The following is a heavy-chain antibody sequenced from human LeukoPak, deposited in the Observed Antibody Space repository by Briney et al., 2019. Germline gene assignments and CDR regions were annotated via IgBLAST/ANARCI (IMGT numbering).Heavy chain of an antibody. CDR3: ARGQIPYYYYYMDV. Sequence: GGSLRLSCAASGFTFSSYAMSWVRQAPGKGLEWVAVISYDGSNKYYADSVKGRFTISRDNSKNTLYLQMNSLRAEDTAVYYCARGQIPYYYYYMDVWGKGTTVTVSS. J-gene: IGHJ6*03. CDR2: ISYDGSNK. V-gene: IGHV3-30-3*01. CDR1: GFTFSSYA.